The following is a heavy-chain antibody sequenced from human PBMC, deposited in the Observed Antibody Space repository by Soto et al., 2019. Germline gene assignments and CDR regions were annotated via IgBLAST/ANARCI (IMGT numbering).Heavy chain of an antibody. CDR3: GRYCSGGSGVD. V-gene: IGHV3-73*02. CDR2: IRSKANNYAT. Sequence: EVQLVESGGGLVQPGGSLKLSCAGSGFTFSGSAMHWVRQASGKGLEWVGRIRSKANNYATAYAASVKGRFTISRDDSKNTAYLQMNSLKTEDTAVYYCGRYCSGGSGVDWGQGTLVTVSS. J-gene: IGHJ4*02. CDR1: GFTFSGSA. D-gene: IGHD2-15*01.